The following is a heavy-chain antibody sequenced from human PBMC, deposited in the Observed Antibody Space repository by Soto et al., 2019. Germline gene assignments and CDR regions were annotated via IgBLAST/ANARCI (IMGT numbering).Heavy chain of an antibody. Sequence: GGSLRLSCAASGFTFSSYAMSWVRQAPGKGLERVSAISGSGGSTYYADSVKGRFTISRDNSKNTLYLQMNSLRAEDTAVYYCAKRVVDYGGNSGSHYYYYYGMDVWGQGTTVTVSS. CDR1: GFTFSSYA. D-gene: IGHD4-17*01. J-gene: IGHJ6*02. CDR3: AKRVVDYGGNSGSHYYYYYGMDV. V-gene: IGHV3-23*01. CDR2: ISGSGGST.